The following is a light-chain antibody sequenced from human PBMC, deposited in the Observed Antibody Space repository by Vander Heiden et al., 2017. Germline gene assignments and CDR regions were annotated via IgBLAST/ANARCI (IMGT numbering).Light chain of an antibody. CDR3: QQYYTTPHT. Sequence: DIVMTQSPDSLAVSLGERATINCKSSQSVLHSSNNKNYLAWYQQKPGQPPKLLIYWASTRESGVPDRFSGSGSGTDFTLAISSLQAEDAAVYYCQQYYTTPHTFGQGTKLEIK. V-gene: IGKV4-1*01. J-gene: IGKJ2*01. CDR2: WAS. CDR1: QSVLHSSNNKNY.